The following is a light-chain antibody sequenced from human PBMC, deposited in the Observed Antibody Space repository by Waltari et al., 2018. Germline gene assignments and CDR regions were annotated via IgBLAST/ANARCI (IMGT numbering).Light chain of an antibody. J-gene: IGLJ2*01. CDR2: DTS. CDR1: TAAVTTRHY. Sequence: QAVVTQEPSLTVSPGGTVTLTCGPSTAAVTTRHYPYWFQQKPGQAPRTLIYDTSNKHSWTPARFSGSLLGGKAALTLSGAQPEDEAEYYCLLFYSGAEVFGGGTKLTVL. CDR3: LLFYSGAEV. V-gene: IGLV7-46*01.